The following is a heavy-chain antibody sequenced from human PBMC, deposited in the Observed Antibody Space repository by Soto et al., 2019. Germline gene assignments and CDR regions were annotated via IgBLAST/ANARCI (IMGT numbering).Heavy chain of an antibody. D-gene: IGHD3-10*01. CDR1: GGSFSGYY. Sequence: LSLTCAVYGGSFSGYYWSWIRQPPWKGLEWIGEINHSGSTNYNPSLKSRVTISVDTSKNQFSLKLSSVTAADTAVYYCARDDYYGSGSYSWFDPWGQGTLVTVSS. J-gene: IGHJ5*02. CDR3: ARDDYYGSGSYSWFDP. V-gene: IGHV4-34*01. CDR2: INHSGST.